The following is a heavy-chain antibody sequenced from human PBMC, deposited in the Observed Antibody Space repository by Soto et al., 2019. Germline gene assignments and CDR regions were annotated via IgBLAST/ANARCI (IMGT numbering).Heavy chain of an antibody. CDR1: GYSISSGYY. CDR2: IYHSGST. V-gene: IGHV4-38-2*01. D-gene: IGHD6-13*01. Sequence: SETLSLTCAVSGYSISSGYYWGWIRQPPGKGLEWIGSIYHSGSTYYNPSLKSRVTISVDTSKNQFSLKLSSVTAADTAVYYCARSGGAVAAGGAADNWFDPWGQGPLVTVSS. CDR3: ARSGGAVAAGGAADNWFDP. J-gene: IGHJ5*02.